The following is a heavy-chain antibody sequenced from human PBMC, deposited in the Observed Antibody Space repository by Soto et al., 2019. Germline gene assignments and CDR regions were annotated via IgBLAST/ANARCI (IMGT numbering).Heavy chain of an antibody. Sequence: ASVKVSCKASGYTFTSYAVHWVRQAPGQRLEWMGWINAGNGNTKYSQKFQGRVTITRDTSASTAYMELSSLRSEDTAVYYCATLRYFDWLLSTARDGMDVWGQGTTLTVSS. CDR2: INAGNGNT. CDR1: GYTFTSYA. CDR3: ATLRYFDWLLSTARDGMDV. J-gene: IGHJ6*02. V-gene: IGHV1-3*01. D-gene: IGHD3-9*01.